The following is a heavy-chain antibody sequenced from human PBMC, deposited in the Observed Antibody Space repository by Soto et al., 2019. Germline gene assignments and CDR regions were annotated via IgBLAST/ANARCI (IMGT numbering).Heavy chain of an antibody. CDR2: INPHSGGT. CDR1: GYTFTSYY. D-gene: IGHD3-9*01. Sequence: ASVKVSCKASGYTFTSYYMHWVRQAPGQGLEWMGWINPHSGGTNYAQKFQGWVTMTRDTSISTAYMELSRLRSDDTAVYYCARERNYDIVYCYPYYYDCRVEGWGQGTMVTVSS. V-gene: IGHV1-2*04. J-gene: IGHJ6*01. CDR3: ARERNYDIVYCYPYYYDCRVEG.